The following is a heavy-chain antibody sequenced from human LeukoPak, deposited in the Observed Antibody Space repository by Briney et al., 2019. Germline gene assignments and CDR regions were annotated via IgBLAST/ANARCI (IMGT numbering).Heavy chain of an antibody. CDR1: GGSFSGYY. J-gene: IGHJ4*02. CDR2: IYYSGST. V-gene: IGHV4-59*01. D-gene: IGHD5-24*01. CDR3: ARRGILEMATTLDY. Sequence: SETLSLTCAVYGGSFSGYYWSWIRQPPGKGLEWIGYIYYSGSTNYNPSLKSRVTISVDTSKNQFSLKLSSVTAADTAVYYCARRGILEMATTLDYWGQGTLVTASS.